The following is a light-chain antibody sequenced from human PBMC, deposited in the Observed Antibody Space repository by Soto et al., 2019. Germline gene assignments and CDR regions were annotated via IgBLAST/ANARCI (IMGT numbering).Light chain of an antibody. V-gene: IGKV3-15*01. CDR3: KQYHNWRPFT. CDR1: QSVSTN. CDR2: GAS. Sequence: IVMTQSPATLSVYPEERATGSCRASQSVSTNLAWYQQKPGQAPRLLIYGASTRATGIPARFSGSGSGTEFTLTISSLQSEDFAVYYCKQYHNWRPFTFGQGTRLEIK. J-gene: IGKJ5*01.